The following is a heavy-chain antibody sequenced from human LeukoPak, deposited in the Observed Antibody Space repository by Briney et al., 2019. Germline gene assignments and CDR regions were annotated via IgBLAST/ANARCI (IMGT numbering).Heavy chain of an antibody. Sequence: PGGSLRLSCAASGFTFSSYSMNWVRQAPGKGLEWVSYISSSSSTIYYADSVKGRFTISRDNAKNSLYLQMNSLRAEDTAVYYCARVGSGSSNYYYYYYMDVWGKGTTVTVSS. J-gene: IGHJ6*03. D-gene: IGHD1-26*01. CDR2: ISSSSSTI. V-gene: IGHV3-48*01. CDR3: ARVGSGSSNYYYYYYMDV. CDR1: GFTFSSYS.